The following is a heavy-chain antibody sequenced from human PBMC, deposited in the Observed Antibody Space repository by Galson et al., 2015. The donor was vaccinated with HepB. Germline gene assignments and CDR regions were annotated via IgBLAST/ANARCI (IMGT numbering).Heavy chain of an antibody. J-gene: IGHJ4*02. CDR3: ARDQGCSGGSCYSRY. Sequence: SVKVSCKASGYTFTSYGISWVRQAPGQGLEWMGWISAYNGNTNYAQKLQGRVTMATDTSTSTAYMELRSLRSDDTAVYYCARDQGCSGGSCYSRYWGQGTLVTVSS. CDR2: ISAYNGNT. D-gene: IGHD2-15*01. V-gene: IGHV1-18*04. CDR1: GYTFTSYG.